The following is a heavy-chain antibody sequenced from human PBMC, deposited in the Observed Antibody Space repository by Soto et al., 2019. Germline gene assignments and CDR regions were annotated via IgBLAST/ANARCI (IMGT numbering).Heavy chain of an antibody. CDR2: IKSKTDGGTT. CDR3: TTRITMVRGVSGKKGIRDY. Sequence: EVQLVESGGGLVKPGGSLRLSCAASGFTFSNAWMNWVRQAPGKGLEWVGRIKSKTDGGTTDYAAPVKGRFTISRDDSKNTLYLQMNSLKTEDTAVYYCTTRITMVRGVSGKKGIRDYWGQGTLVTVSS. J-gene: IGHJ4*02. CDR1: GFTFSNAW. D-gene: IGHD3-10*01. V-gene: IGHV3-15*07.